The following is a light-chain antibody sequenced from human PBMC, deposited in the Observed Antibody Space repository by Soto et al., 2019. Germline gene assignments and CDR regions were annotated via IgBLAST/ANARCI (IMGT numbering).Light chain of an antibody. Sequence: EVVVTQSTATLSASPGESATLSCRASQSVDNNVAWYQQKPGQAPRLLIVGSFARATGIPARFSGSGSGSEFTLTISGLQSEDFAVYYCQQYNDRPPITFGQGTRLEIK. CDR3: QQYNDRPPIT. J-gene: IGKJ5*01. CDR2: GSF. CDR1: QSVDNN. V-gene: IGKV3-15*01.